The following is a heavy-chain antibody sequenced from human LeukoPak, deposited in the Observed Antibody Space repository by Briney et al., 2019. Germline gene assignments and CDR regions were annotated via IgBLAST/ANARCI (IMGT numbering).Heavy chain of an antibody. Sequence: GGSLRLSCAASGFTFSSYAMSWVRQAPGKGLEWVSAISGSGGSTYYADSVKGRFTISRDNSKNTLYLQMNSLRAEDTAVYYCAKGDYDFWSGYSLYYFDYWGQGTLVTVSS. CDR2: ISGSGGST. CDR3: AKGDYDFWSGYSLYYFDY. D-gene: IGHD3-3*01. CDR1: GFTFSSYA. V-gene: IGHV3-23*01. J-gene: IGHJ4*02.